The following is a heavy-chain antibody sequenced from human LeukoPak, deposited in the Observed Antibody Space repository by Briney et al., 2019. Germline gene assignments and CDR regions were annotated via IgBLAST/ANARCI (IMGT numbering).Heavy chain of an antibody. J-gene: IGHJ4*02. D-gene: IGHD4-17*01. CDR2: INWNGGST. Sequence: GGSLRLSCAASGFTFDDYGMSWVRQAPGRGLEWVSGINWNGGSTGYADSVKGRFTISRDNAKNSLYLQMNSLRAEDTALYYCARAAHYGDYALVKYYFDYWGQGTLVTVSS. V-gene: IGHV3-20*04. CDR3: ARAAHYGDYALVKYYFDY. CDR1: GFTFDDYG.